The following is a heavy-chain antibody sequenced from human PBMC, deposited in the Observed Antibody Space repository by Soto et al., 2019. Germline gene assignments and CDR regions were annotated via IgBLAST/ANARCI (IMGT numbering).Heavy chain of an antibody. CDR2: INQSGST. V-gene: IGHV4-34*01. Sequence: PSETLSLTCAVYGESLSAYYWTWIRQPPGKGLEWIGEINQSGSTNYNPSLKSRVTMSADTSKKHFSLKVTSVTAADTAVYYCARGTVYVPFLFPCLDAWGQGTTVTVSS. CDR3: ARGTVYVPFLFPCLDA. J-gene: IGHJ6*02. D-gene: IGHD3-10*02. CDR1: GESLSAYY.